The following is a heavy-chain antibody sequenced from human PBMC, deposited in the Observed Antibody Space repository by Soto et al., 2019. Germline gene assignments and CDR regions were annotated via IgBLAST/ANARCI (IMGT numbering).Heavy chain of an antibody. CDR2: IKSKTDGGTT. Sequence: PGGSLRLSCAASGFTFSNAWMNWVRQAPGKGLEWVGRIKSKTDGGTTDYAAPVKGRLTISRDDSKNTLYLQMNSLKTEDTAVYYCTTAPDLYNWNYGVYYYYGMDVWGQGTTVTVSS. V-gene: IGHV3-15*07. CDR1: GFTFSNAW. J-gene: IGHJ6*02. CDR3: TTAPDLYNWNYGVYYYYGMDV. D-gene: IGHD1-7*01.